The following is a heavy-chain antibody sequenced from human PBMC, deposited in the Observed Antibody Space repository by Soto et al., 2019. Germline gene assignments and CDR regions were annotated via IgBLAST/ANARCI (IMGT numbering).Heavy chain of an antibody. Sequence: PSETLSLTCTVSGGSISSGDYYWSWIRQPPGKGLEWIGYTYYSGSTYYNPSLKSRVTISVDTSKNQFSLKLSSVTSADTAVYYCARDRADYSNHHYYYGLDVWGQGTTVTVSS. CDR3: ARDRADYSNHHYYYGLDV. CDR2: TYYSGST. J-gene: IGHJ6*02. V-gene: IGHV4-30-4*01. CDR1: GGSISSGDYY. D-gene: IGHD4-4*01.